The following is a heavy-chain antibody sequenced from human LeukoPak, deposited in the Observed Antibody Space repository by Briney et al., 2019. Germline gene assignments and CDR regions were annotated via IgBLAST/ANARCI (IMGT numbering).Heavy chain of an antibody. CDR1: GGTFSSYA. CDR3: ARAGDANWDPWYFDL. V-gene: IGHV1-69*04. Sequence: GASVKVSYKASGGTFSSYAIGWVRQAPGQGLEWMGRIIPVLNIANYAQKFQGRVTITADKSTSTAYMELSSLRSEDTAVYYCARAGDANWDPWYFDLWGRGTLVTVSS. CDR2: IIPVLNIA. J-gene: IGHJ2*01. D-gene: IGHD7-27*01.